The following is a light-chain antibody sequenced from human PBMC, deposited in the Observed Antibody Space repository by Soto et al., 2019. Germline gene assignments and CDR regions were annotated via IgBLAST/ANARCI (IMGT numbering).Light chain of an antibody. Sequence: SALAQPTSVSGSPGQSITISCTGNHNDIGTYDYVSWYQQHPGRAPRLLIHGVTTRPSGISGRFSASKSGLTASLTISGLQPEDEADYYCSSFTSNRISVFGPGTKVTVL. V-gene: IGLV2-14*03. J-gene: IGLJ1*01. CDR2: GVT. CDR1: HNDIGTYDY. CDR3: SSFTSNRISV.